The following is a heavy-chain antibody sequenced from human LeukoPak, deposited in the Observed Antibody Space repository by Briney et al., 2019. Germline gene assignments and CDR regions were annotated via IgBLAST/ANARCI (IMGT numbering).Heavy chain of an antibody. CDR1: GYSISSGHC. CDR3: ARVATTTNPPQRPFDY. V-gene: IGHV4-38-2*01. D-gene: IGHD5-12*01. Sequence: SETLSLTCAVSGYSISSGHCWGWIRQPPGKGLEWIGSIYHSGSTYYNPSLKSRVTISVDTSKNQFSLKLSSVTAADTAVYYCARVATTTNPPQRPFDYWGQGTLVTVSS. CDR2: IYHSGST. J-gene: IGHJ4*02.